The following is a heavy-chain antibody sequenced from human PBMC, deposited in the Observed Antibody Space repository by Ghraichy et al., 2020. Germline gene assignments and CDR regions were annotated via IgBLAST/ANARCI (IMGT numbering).Heavy chain of an antibody. J-gene: IGHJ4*02. D-gene: IGHD5-12*01. CDR2: ISGSGGST. CDR3: AKDRGGYDFGYYFDY. CDR1: GFTFSSYA. V-gene: IGHV3-23*01. Sequence: GGSLRLSCAASGFTFSSYAMSWVRQAPGKGLEWVSAISGSGGSTYYADSVKGRFTISRDNSKNTLYLQMNSLRAEDTAVYYCAKDRGGYDFGYYFDYWGQGTLVTVSS.